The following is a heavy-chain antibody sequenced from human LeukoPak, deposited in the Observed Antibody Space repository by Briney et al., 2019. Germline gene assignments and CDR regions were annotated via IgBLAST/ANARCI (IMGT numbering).Heavy chain of an antibody. Sequence: GASVKVSCKASGYAFTGYYMHWVRLAPGQGLEWMGWINPTSGGTTYAQKFQGSVTMTRDTSISTAYMELSRLTSDDTAVYYCARADYGHYFDYWGQGTLVTVSS. D-gene: IGHD4-17*01. J-gene: IGHJ4*02. CDR1: GYAFTGYY. V-gene: IGHV1-2*02. CDR3: ARADYGHYFDY. CDR2: INPTSGGT.